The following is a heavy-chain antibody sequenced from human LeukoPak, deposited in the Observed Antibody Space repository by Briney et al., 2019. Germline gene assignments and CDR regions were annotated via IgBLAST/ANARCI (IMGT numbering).Heavy chain of an antibody. Sequence: GGSLRLSCAASGFTFSSYAMSWVRQAPGKGLEWVSAISGSGGSTYYADSVKGRFTISRDNSKNTVYLQMNSLRAEDTAVYYCAKGHYYGSGSYTPRHYYGMDVWGQGTTVTVSS. J-gene: IGHJ6*02. D-gene: IGHD3-10*01. CDR1: GFTFSSYA. V-gene: IGHV3-23*01. CDR3: AKGHYYGSGSYTPRHYYGMDV. CDR2: ISGSGGST.